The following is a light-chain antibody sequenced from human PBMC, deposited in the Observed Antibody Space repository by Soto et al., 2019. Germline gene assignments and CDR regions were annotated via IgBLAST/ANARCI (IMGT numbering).Light chain of an antibody. V-gene: IGLV2-14*01. CDR2: VVS. J-gene: IGLJ1*01. CDR3: SSYTSSDTPYV. Sequence: QSALTQPASVSRSPGQSITISCTGTSSDVGAYNYVSWYQQHPDKAAKLMIYVVSNRPSGVSNRFSGFKSGNTASLTISGLQAEDEADYYCSSYTSSDTPYVFGTGTKLTVL. CDR1: SSDVGAYNY.